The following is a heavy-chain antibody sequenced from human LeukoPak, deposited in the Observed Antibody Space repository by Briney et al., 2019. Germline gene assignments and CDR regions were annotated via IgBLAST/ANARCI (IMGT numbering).Heavy chain of an antibody. Sequence: GGSLRLSCAASGFTFSSYWMRWVRQAPGKGLEWVANIKQDGSEKYYVDSVKGRSTISRDNAKNSLYLQMNSLRAEDTAVYYFSRDVRELFGVVIKDYFDYWGQGTLVTVSS. CDR2: IKQDGSEK. V-gene: IGHV3-7*01. CDR1: GFTFSSYW. D-gene: IGHD3-3*01. J-gene: IGHJ4*02. CDR3: SRDVRELFGVVIKDYFDY.